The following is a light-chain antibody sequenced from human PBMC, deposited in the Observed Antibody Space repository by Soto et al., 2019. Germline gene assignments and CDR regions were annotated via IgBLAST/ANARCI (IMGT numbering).Light chain of an antibody. CDR3: SSYRSRSLVV. CDR2: DVS. Sequence: QSVLTQPASVSGSPGQSITISCTGTSSDVGGYNYVSWYQQHPGKAPKLMIYDVSNRPSGVSNRFSGSKSGNTASLTISGLQAEDEADYYCSSYRSRSLVVFGGGTKLTVL. CDR1: SSDVGGYNY. V-gene: IGLV2-14*01. J-gene: IGLJ2*01.